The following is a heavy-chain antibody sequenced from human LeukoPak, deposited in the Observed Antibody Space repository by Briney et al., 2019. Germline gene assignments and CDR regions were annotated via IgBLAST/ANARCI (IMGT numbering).Heavy chain of an antibody. J-gene: IGHJ4*02. CDR1: GFTFSSYS. D-gene: IGHD6-6*01. CDR2: INTDGTTT. Sequence: GGSLRLSCAPSGFTFSSYSMSCVRQPPGKGLVWVSRINTDGTTTTYADSVKGRFTISRDNAKNTLYLLMNSLRAEDTAVYYCAREARYSSSYPLDYWGQGTLLTVSS. CDR3: AREARYSSSYPLDY. V-gene: IGHV3-74*01.